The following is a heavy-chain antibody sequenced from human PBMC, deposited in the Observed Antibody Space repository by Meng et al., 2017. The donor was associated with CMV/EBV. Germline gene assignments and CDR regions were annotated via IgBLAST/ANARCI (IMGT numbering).Heavy chain of an antibody. CDR1: GFTVSSNY. J-gene: IGHJ4*02. CDR3: AKDRGSWGSGPFDY. CDR2: ISGSGGST. Sequence: GGSLRLSCAASGFTVSSNYMSWVRQAPGKGLEWVSAISGSGGSTYYADSVKGRFTISRDNSKNTLYLQMNSLRAEDTAVYYCAKDRGSWGSGPFDYWGQGTLVTVSS. V-gene: IGHV3-23*01. D-gene: IGHD1-26*01.